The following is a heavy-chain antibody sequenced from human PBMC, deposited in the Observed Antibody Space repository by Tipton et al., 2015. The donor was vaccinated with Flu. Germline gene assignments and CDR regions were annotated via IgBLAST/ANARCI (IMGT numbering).Heavy chain of an antibody. J-gene: IGHJ2*01. CDR1: GYTFSSYE. CDR3: ARNRQQSRYFDL. CDR2: MNPNSGNT. D-gene: IGHD1-1*01. V-gene: IGHV1-8*01. Sequence: QVQLVQSGAEVRKPGASAKVSCKASGYTFSSYEINWVRQATGQGLEWMGWMNPNSGNTGYAQKFQGRVTMTRNTSISTAYMELTSLTPEDTAVYYCARNRQQSRYFDLWGRGTLVTVSS.